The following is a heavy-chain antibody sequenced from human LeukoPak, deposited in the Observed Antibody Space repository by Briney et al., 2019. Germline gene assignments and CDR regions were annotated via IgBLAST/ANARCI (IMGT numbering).Heavy chain of an antibody. Sequence: ASVKVSCKASGYTFTSYYMHWLRQAPGQGLEWMGIINPSGGSTSYAQKFQGRVTMTRDTSTSTVYMELSSLRSEDTAVYYCALVPAAIRNFDAFDIWGQGTMATVSS. J-gene: IGHJ3*02. D-gene: IGHD2-2*02. CDR3: ALVPAAIRNFDAFDI. V-gene: IGHV1-46*01. CDR1: GYTFTSYY. CDR2: INPSGGST.